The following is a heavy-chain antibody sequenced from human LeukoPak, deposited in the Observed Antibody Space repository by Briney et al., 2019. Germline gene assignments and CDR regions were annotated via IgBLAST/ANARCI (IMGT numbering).Heavy chain of an antibody. CDR3: ARDPHEFSSGWSHFDY. V-gene: IGHV1-18*01. CDR2: ISTYSGNT. D-gene: IGHD6-19*01. CDR1: GYTFTSYG. Sequence: ASVKVSCKTSGYTFTSYGISWVRQAPGQGLEWMGWISTYSGNTNYAQKLQGRVTMTTDTSTSTAYMELRSLRSDDTAVYYCARDPHEFSSGWSHFDYWGHGTLVTVS. J-gene: IGHJ4*01.